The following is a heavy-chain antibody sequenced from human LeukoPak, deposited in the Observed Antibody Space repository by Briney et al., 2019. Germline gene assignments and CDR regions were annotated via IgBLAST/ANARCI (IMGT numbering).Heavy chain of an antibody. Sequence: GATVKVSCKASGYTFTGYYMHWVRQAPGQGLEWMGWIDPNSGDTKYAQKFQGRVTMTRDTSISTAYMELSRLRSDDTAVYYCARDRVAYCGGDCDPDFDYWGQGTLVTVSS. V-gene: IGHV1-2*02. CDR3: ARDRVAYCGGDCDPDFDY. J-gene: IGHJ4*02. CDR2: IDPNSGDT. CDR1: GYTFTGYY. D-gene: IGHD2-21*02.